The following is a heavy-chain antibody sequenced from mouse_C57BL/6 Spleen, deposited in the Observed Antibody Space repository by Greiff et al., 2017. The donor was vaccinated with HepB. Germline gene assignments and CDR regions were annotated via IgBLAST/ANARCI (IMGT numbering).Heavy chain of an antibody. Sequence: VQLKESGGDLVKPGGSLKLSCAASGFTFSSYGMSWVRQTPDKRLEWVANISSGGSYTYYPDSVKGRFTISRDNAKNTLYLQMSSLKSEDTAMYYCARLGGGNYMANWGQDTTLTVPS. CDR3: ARLGGGNYMAN. CDR2: ISSGGSYT. CDR1: GFTFSSYG. V-gene: IGHV5-6*01. J-gene: IGHJ2*01. D-gene: IGHD2-1*01.